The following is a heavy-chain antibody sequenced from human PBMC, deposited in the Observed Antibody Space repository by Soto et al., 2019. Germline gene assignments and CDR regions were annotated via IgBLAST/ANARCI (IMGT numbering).Heavy chain of an antibody. CDR1: GYTFTSYG. CDR2: ISAYNGNT. V-gene: IGHV1-18*04. CDR3: ARDPQIFDH. J-gene: IGHJ4*02. Sequence: QVHLVQSGAEVQKPGAAVKVSCKAAGYTFTSYGISWVRQAPGQGLAWMGWISAYNGNTKYAQKFEGRVTLNTDTSTRTASRELRSLRCDDTGVYYCARDPQIFDHWGQGTLVTVAS.